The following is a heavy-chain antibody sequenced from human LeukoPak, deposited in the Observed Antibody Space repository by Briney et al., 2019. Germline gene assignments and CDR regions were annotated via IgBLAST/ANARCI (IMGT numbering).Heavy chain of an antibody. V-gene: IGHV3-15*01. CDR2: IHSKGGGGTS. J-gene: IGHJ4*02. Sequence: GASLRLSCAASGFTVTNAWMSWVRQAPGKGLEWVGRIHSKGGGGTSEYAAPVTGRFTISRDDSKNTLYLQMNSLKTEDTAVYYCATLMSGSHNAWGQGTLVTV. CDR1: GFTVTNAW. CDR3: ATLMSGSHNA. D-gene: IGHD1-26*01.